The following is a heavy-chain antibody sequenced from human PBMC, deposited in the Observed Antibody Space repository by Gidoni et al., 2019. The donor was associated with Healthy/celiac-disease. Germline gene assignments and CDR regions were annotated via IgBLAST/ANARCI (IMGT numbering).Heavy chain of an antibody. CDR1: GGSFSSRSYY. CDR3: ARLIVPAARLGWFDP. J-gene: IGHJ5*02. D-gene: IGHD2-2*01. V-gene: IGHV4-39*01. Sequence: QLQLQESGPGLVKPSETLSLTCTVSGGSFSSRSYYWGWIRQPPGKGLEWIGSIYYSGSTYYNPSLKSRVTISVDTSKNQFSLKLSSVTAADTAVYYCARLIVPAARLGWFDPWGQGTLVTVSS. CDR2: IYYSGST.